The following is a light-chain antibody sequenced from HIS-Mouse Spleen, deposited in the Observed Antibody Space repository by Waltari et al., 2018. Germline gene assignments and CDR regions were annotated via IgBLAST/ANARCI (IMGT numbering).Light chain of an antibody. V-gene: IGLV1-51*01. J-gene: IGLJ3*02. CDR2: DNN. CDR1: SSNIGQNY. CDR3: GTWDSSLSAWV. Sequence: QSLLPHPLSVSAAPGQKVTLSCSASSSNIGQNYVSWYHQPPATAPKLLIYDNNKRPSGIPDRFSGSKSGTSATLCITGLQTGDEADYYCGTWDSSLSAWVFGGGTKLTVL.